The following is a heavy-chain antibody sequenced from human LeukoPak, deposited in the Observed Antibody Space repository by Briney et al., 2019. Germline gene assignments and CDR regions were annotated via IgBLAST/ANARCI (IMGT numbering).Heavy chain of an antibody. J-gene: IGHJ4*02. Sequence: PGGSLRLSCAASGLTFSSYGMHWVRQAPGKGLEWVAVISYDGSNKYYADSVKGRFTISRDNSKNTLYLQMNSLRAEDTAVYYCAKLSLDFYDSSGPSRYFDYWGQGTLVTVSS. D-gene: IGHD3-22*01. CDR1: GLTFSSYG. V-gene: IGHV3-30*18. CDR2: ISYDGSNK. CDR3: AKLSLDFYDSSGPSRYFDY.